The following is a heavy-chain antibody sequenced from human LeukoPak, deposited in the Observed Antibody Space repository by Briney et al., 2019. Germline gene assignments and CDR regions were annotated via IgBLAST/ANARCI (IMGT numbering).Heavy chain of an antibody. CDR2: ISSSGSTI. J-gene: IGHJ4*02. V-gene: IGHV3-48*03. Sequence: GGSLRLSCAASGFTFSSYEMNWVRQAPGKGLEWVSYISSSGSTIYYADSVKGRFTISRDNAKNSLYLQMNSLRAEDTAVYYCARDPGHSGLRQFDYWGQGTLVTVSS. CDR3: ARDPGHSGLRQFDY. D-gene: IGHD5-12*01. CDR1: GFTFSSYE.